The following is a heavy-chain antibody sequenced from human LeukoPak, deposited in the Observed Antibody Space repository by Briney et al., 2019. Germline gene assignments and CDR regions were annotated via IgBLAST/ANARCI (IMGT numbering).Heavy chain of an antibody. V-gene: IGHV3-7*01. CDR1: GFTFSSYW. CDR3: AGTARRDVFDI. J-gene: IGHJ3*02. Sequence: AGGSLRLSCAASGFTFSSYWMSWVRQAPGKGLEGVANIRQEGSEKYYVDSVKGRFTISRDNAKNSLYLQMNSLRADDTAVYYCAGTARRDVFDIWGQGTMVTVSS. CDR2: IRQEGSEK.